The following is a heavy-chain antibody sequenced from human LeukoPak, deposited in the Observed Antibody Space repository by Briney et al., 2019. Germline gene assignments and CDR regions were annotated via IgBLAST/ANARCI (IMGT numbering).Heavy chain of an antibody. V-gene: IGHV3-23*01. CDR1: GFTFSSYS. CDR2: ISGRDGST. J-gene: IGHJ2*01. CDR3: AKANFAWGYWYFDL. Sequence: PGGSLRLSCAASGFTFSSYSMNWVRQAPGKGLEWVSGISGRDGSTYFADSVKGRFTISRDKSKNTVNVQMSSLRVEDTALYYCAKANFAWGYWYFDLWGRGTLVTVSS. D-gene: IGHD3-9*01.